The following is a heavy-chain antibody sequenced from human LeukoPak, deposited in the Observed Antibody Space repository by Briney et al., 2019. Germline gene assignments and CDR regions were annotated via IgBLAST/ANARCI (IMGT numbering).Heavy chain of an antibody. J-gene: IGHJ3*02. CDR2: ISSSSSYI. D-gene: IGHD2-8*01. CDR3: AKDREHIVLMVYALGAFDI. V-gene: IGHV3-21*04. CDR1: GFTFSSYS. Sequence: PGGSLRLSCAASGFTFSSYSMNWVRQAPGKGLGWVSSISSSSSYIYYADSVKGRFTISRDNAKNSLYLQMNSLRAEDTAVYYCAKDREHIVLMVYALGAFDIWGQGTMVTVSS.